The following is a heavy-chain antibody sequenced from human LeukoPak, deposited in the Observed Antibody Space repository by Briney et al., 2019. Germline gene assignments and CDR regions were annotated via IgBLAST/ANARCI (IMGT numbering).Heavy chain of an antibody. Sequence: GGSLRLSCAASGFTVSSNYMSWVRQAPGKGLEWVSVIYSGGSTYYADSVKGRFTISRDNSKNTLYLQMNSLRAEDTAVYYCAKSLSWSGYNDYWGQGTLVTVSS. CDR1: GFTVSSNY. CDR3: AKSLSWSGYNDY. V-gene: IGHV3-53*01. J-gene: IGHJ4*02. D-gene: IGHD6-13*01. CDR2: IYSGGST.